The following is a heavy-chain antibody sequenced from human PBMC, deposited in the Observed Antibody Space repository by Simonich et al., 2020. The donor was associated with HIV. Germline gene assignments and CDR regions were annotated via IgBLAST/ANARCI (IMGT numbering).Heavy chain of an antibody. D-gene: IGHD3-9*01. J-gene: IGHJ4*02. CDR1: GSTFTGYY. CDR2: SNPNRGGT. V-gene: IGHV1-2*02. Sequence: QVQLVQSGAEVKKPGASVKVSCKASGSTFTGYYLHWVRQAPGQGLEWMGWSNPNRGGTNYAQKFQGRVTMTRDTSISTAYMELSRLRSDDTAVYYCARGGYFDWLSNPDYWGQGTLVTVSS. CDR3: ARGGYFDWLSNPDY.